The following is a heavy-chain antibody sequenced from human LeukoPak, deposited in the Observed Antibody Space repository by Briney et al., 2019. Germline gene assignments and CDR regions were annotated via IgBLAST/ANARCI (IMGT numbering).Heavy chain of an antibody. J-gene: IGHJ6*02. Sequence: TSETLSLTCTVSGGSTSSSSYYWGWIRQPPGKGLEWIGSIYYSGSTYYNPSLKSRVTISVDTSKNQFSLKLSSVTAADTAVYYCAREAGSVTTYSYYYYGMDVWGQGTTVTVSS. CDR3: AREAGSVTTYSYYYYGMDV. D-gene: IGHD4-17*01. CDR2: IYYSGST. V-gene: IGHV4-39*01. CDR1: GGSTSSSSYY.